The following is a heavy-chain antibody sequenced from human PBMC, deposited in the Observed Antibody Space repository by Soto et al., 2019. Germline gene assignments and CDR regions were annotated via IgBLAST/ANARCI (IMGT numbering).Heavy chain of an antibody. CDR1: GFTFSSYG. D-gene: IGHD3-22*01. CDR3: ARSPSPAYYYDSSGGPEFDY. J-gene: IGHJ4*02. Sequence: PGGSLRLSCAASGFTFSSYGMHWVRQAPGKGLEWVAVITDDGSNKYYADSVKGRFTISRDNAKNTLYLQMNSLRAEDTAVYYCARSPSPAYYYDSSGGPEFDYWGQGTLVTVSS. CDR2: ITDDGSNK. V-gene: IGHV3-30*03.